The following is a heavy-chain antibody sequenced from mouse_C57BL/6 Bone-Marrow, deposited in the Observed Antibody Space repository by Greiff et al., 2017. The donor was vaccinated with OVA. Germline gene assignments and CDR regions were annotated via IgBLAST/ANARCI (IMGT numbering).Heavy chain of an antibody. J-gene: IGHJ3*01. V-gene: IGHV4-1*01. CDR1: GIDFSRYW. D-gene: IGHD4-1*01. CDR2: INPNSSTI. Sequence: AASGIDFSRYWMSWVRRAPGKGLEWIGEINPNSSTINYAPSLKDKFIISRDNAKNTLYLQMSKVRSEDTALYYCASVLTVPFAYWGQGTLVTVSA. CDR3: ASVLTVPFAY.